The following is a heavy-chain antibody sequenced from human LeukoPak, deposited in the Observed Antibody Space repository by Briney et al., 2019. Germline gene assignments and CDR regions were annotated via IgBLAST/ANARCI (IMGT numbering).Heavy chain of an antibody. V-gene: IGHV3-23*01. CDR2: INTGGGNT. D-gene: IGHD3-9*01. Sequence: GGSLRLSCAASGLRFSGYAMSWVRQAPVKWLEWVSSINTGGGNTYYADAVKGRFTISRDNSKNTLSLQMNNLRAEDTAVYFCATGQGYYDLLTGFYNSPSGFDYWGRGTLVTVSS. CDR3: ATGQGYYDLLTGFYNSPSGFDY. J-gene: IGHJ4*02. CDR1: GLRFSGYA.